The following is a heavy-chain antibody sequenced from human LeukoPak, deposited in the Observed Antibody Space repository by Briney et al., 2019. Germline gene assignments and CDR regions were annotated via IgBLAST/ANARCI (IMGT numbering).Heavy chain of an antibody. CDR1: GGSISSYY. D-gene: IGHD3-10*01. CDR2: IYNSGST. CDR3: ARSNSMVRGVPYYYYMDV. J-gene: IGHJ6*03. Sequence: TSETLSLTCTVSGGSISSYYWSWIRQPAGKGLEWIGRIYNSGSTNYNPSLKSRVTMSVDTSKNQFSLKLSSVTAADTAVYYCARSNSMVRGVPYYYYMDVWGKGTTVTISS. V-gene: IGHV4-4*07.